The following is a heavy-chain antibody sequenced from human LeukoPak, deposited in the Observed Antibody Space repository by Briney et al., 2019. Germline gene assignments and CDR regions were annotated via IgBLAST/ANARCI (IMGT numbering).Heavy chain of an antibody. D-gene: IGHD2-15*01. CDR2: THYRSKWHN. CDR1: GDSVSSNTAA. Sequence: SQTLSLTCAISGDSVSSNTAAWNWIRQSPSRGLEWLARTHYRSKWHNDYAASVKSRITISADTSKNQFSLQLSSVTPEDTAVYFCARFRDSTPVSTDAFDIWGQGTMVTVSS. V-gene: IGHV6-1*01. CDR3: ARFRDSTPVSTDAFDI. J-gene: IGHJ3*02.